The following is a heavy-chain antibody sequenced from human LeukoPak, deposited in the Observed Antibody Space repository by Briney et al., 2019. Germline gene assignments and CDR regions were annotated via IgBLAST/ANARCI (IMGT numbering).Heavy chain of an antibody. CDR2: INSDGSST. V-gene: IGHV3-74*01. Sequence: GGSLRLSCAASGFTFSSYWMHWVRQAPGKGLVWVSRINSDGSSTSYADSVKGRFTISRDNAKNTLYLQMNSLRAEDTAVYYCARGGPWYSSGWHFDYWGQGTLVTVSS. CDR1: GFTFSSYW. CDR3: ARGGPWYSSGWHFDY. J-gene: IGHJ4*02. D-gene: IGHD6-19*01.